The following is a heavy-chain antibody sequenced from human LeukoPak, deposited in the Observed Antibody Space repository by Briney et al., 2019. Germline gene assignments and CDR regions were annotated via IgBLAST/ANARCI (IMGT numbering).Heavy chain of an antibody. J-gene: IGHJ4*02. CDR2: IYHSGST. D-gene: IGHD4-17*01. Sequence: SQTLSLTCTVSGGSISSGGYYWSWIRQPPGKGLEWIGYIYHSGSTYYNPSLKSRVTISVDRSKNQFSLKLSSVTAADTAVYYCARDHYGDYSDYWGQGTLVTVSS. CDR1: GGSISSGGYY. CDR3: ARDHYGDYSDY. V-gene: IGHV4-30-2*01.